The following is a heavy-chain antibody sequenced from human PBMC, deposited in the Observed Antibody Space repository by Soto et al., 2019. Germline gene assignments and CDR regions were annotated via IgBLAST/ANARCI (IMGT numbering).Heavy chain of an antibody. CDR3: ARGRRPYYYYGMDV. J-gene: IGHJ6*02. CDR1: GGSFSGYY. V-gene: IGHV4-34*01. CDR2: INHSGST. Sequence: PSETLSLTCAVYGGSFSGYYWGWIRQPPGKGLEWIGEINHSGSTNYNPSLKSRVTISVDTSKNQFSLKLSSVTAADTAVYYCARGRRPYYYYGMDVWGQGTTVTVSS. D-gene: IGHD6-25*01.